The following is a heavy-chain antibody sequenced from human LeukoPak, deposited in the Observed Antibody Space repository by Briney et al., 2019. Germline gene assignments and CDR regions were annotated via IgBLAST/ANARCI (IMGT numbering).Heavy chain of an antibody. Sequence: GGSLRLSCAAFGFTLSGNHMNWVRQAPGKGLEWVSSISSSSSYIYYADSVKGRFTISRDNAKNSLYLQMNSLRAEDTAVYYCASSRGEGFDYWGQGTLVTVSS. D-gene: IGHD3-16*01. CDR2: ISSSSSYI. CDR1: GFTLSGNH. V-gene: IGHV3-21*01. CDR3: ASSRGEGFDY. J-gene: IGHJ4*02.